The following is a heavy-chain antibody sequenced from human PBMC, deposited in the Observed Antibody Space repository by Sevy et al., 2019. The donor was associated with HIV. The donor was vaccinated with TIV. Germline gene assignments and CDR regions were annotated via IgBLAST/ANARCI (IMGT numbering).Heavy chain of an antibody. CDR2: ISSSSSYI. J-gene: IGHJ4*02. Sequence: GSLRLSCAASGFTFSSYSMNWVRQAPGKGLEWVSSISSSSSYIYYADSVKGRFTISRDNAKNSLYLQMNSLRAEDTAVYYCARVPNGGEYYFDYWGQGTLVTVSS. CDR1: GFTFSSYS. V-gene: IGHV3-21*01. CDR3: ARVPNGGEYYFDY. D-gene: IGHD2-8*01.